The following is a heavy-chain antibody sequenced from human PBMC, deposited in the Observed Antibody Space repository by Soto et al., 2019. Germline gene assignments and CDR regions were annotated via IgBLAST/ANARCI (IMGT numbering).Heavy chain of an antibody. D-gene: IGHD4-17*01. J-gene: IGHJ3*02. V-gene: IGHV3-21*01. Sequence: VGSLRLSCAASGFTLSSYSMNWVRHSPGKGLEWVSSISSSSSYIYYADSVKGRFTISRDNAKNSLYLQMNSLRAEDTAVYYCARYKAVVTTGVDYAFDIWGQGTMVTVSS. CDR2: ISSSSSYI. CDR3: ARYKAVVTTGVDYAFDI. CDR1: GFTLSSYS.